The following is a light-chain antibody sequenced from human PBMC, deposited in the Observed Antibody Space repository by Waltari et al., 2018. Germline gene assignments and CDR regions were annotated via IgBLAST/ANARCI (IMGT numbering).Light chain of an antibody. CDR2: KDT. CDR1: ALPNRY. Sequence: SYELTQPPSVSVSPGQTARITCSGDALPNRYAYWYQQKPGRAPILLIYKDTGRPSRIPGRCYGSTSGTTVTLTITGVQAEDEADYYCQSTDSSAVYVVFGGGTKLTVL. CDR3: QSTDSSAVYVV. V-gene: IGLV3-25*03. J-gene: IGLJ2*01.